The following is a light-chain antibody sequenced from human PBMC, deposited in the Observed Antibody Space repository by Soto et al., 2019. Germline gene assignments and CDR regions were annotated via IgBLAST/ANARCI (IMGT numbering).Light chain of an antibody. CDR1: QSVLYSPNNKNY. CDR3: QQYYSPPWT. Sequence: DIVMTQSPDSLAVSLGERATFNCKSSQSVLYSPNNKNYLAWYQQKPGQPPKLLIYWASTRESGVPDRFSGSGSGTDFTLTISSLQAEDVAVYYCQQYYSPPWTFGQGTKVEI. J-gene: IGKJ1*01. CDR2: WAS. V-gene: IGKV4-1*01.